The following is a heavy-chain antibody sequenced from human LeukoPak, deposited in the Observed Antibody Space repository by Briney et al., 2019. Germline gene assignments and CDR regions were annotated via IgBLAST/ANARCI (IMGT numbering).Heavy chain of an antibody. CDR2: INPNSGGT. Sequence: ASVKVSCKASGYTFSSYYIHWVRQAPGQGLEWMGWINPNSGGTNYAQKSQGRVTMTRDTSINTVYMEMSRLRYDDTAVYYCARPYFQWELRYWGPGTLVTVSS. D-gene: IGHD1-26*01. V-gene: IGHV1-2*02. CDR1: GYTFSSYY. CDR3: ARPYFQWELRY. J-gene: IGHJ4*02.